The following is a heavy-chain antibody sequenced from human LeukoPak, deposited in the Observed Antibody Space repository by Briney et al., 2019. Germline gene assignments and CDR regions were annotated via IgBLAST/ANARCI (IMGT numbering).Heavy chain of an antibody. CDR2: IYYSGTT. V-gene: IGHV4-61*08. CDR1: GGSISSGGYY. CDR3: ARHDMDGAGAGLDYFDY. D-gene: IGHD1-26*01. Sequence: PSQTLSLTCTVSGGSISSGGYYWSWIRQPPGKGLEWIGYIYYSGTTNYNPSLKSRVIISVDTSKNQFSLKLSSVTAADTAVYYCARHDMDGAGAGLDYFDYWGQGTLVTVSS. J-gene: IGHJ4*02.